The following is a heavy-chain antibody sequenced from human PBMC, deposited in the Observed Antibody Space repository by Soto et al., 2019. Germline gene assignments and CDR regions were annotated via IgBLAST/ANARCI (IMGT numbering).Heavy chain of an antibody. J-gene: IGHJ4*02. V-gene: IGHV3-23*01. Sequence: EVQLLESGGGLVQPGGSLRLSCAASGFTFSTYVMSWVRQAPGKGLEWVSTIIGSGTSTYYADSVKGRFTISRDNSRNTLYLQLDGLRAEDTAVYYCAKPDYWGQGTLVTVSS. CDR1: GFTFSTYV. CDR3: AKPDY. CDR2: IIGSGTST.